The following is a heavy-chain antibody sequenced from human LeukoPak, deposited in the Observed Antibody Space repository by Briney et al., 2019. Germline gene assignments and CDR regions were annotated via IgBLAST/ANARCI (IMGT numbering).Heavy chain of an antibody. CDR3: ARLQIMITFGGVIAPKNFDY. CDR2: INHSGST. CDR1: GGSFSGYY. V-gene: IGHV4-34*01. Sequence: SETLSLTCAVYGGSFSGYYWSWIRQPPGKGLEWIGEINHSGSTNYNPSLKSRVTISVDTSKNQFSLKLSSVTAADTAVYYCARLQIMITFGGVIAPKNFDYWGQGTLVTVSS. D-gene: IGHD3-16*02. J-gene: IGHJ4*02.